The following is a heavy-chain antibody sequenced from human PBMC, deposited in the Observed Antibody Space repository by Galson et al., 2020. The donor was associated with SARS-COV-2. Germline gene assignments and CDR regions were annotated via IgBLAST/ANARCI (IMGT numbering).Heavy chain of an antibody. CDR3: ARDRRAVSSSSRYYYYYGMDV. CDR2: INPNSGGT. Sequence: GESLKISCKASGYTFTGYYMHWVRQAPGQGLEWMGWINPNSGGTNYAQKFQGRVTMTRDTSISTAYMELSRLRSDDTAVYYCARDRRAVSSSSRYYYYYGMDVWGQGTTVTVSS. CDR1: GYTFTGYY. D-gene: IGHD6-6*01. J-gene: IGHJ6*02. V-gene: IGHV1-2*02.